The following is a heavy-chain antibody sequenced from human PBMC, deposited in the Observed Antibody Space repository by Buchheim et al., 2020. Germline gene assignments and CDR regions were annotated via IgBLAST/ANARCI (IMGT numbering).Heavy chain of an antibody. CDR2: INHSGST. D-gene: IGHD3-22*01. CDR3: ARRGRYYDTLSWYFDL. V-gene: IGHV4-34*01. J-gene: IGHJ2*01. CDR1: GGSFSGYY. Sequence: QVQLQQWGAGLLKPSETLSLTCAVYGGSFSGYYWSWIRQPPGKGLEWIGEINHSGSTNYNPSLKSRVTISVDTSKHQLSLKLSSVTAADTAVYYCARRGRYYDTLSWYFDLWGRGTL.